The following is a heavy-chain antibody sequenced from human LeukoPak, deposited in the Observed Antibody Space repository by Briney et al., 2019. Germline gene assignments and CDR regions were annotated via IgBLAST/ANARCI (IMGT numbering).Heavy chain of an antibody. CDR3: ARGGETTVTTVAFDI. V-gene: IGHV1-69*05. J-gene: IGHJ3*02. CDR1: GGTFSSYA. Sequence: GASVKVSCKASGGTFSSYAISWVRQAPGQGLEWMGGIIPIFGTANYAQKFQGRVTITTDESTSTAYMELSSLRSEDTAVYYCARGGETTVTTVAFDIWGQGTMVTVSS. CDR2: IIPIFGTA. D-gene: IGHD4-11*01.